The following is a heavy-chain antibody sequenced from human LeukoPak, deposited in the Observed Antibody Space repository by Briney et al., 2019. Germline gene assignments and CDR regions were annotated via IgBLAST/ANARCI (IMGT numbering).Heavy chain of an antibody. V-gene: IGHV3-23*01. Sequence: GGSLRLSCAASGFIFSSYAMSWVRQAAGKGLAWVSAISGSGSSTYYADSVKGHFTISRDNSKNTLCLQTNSLRAEDTAVYYCAARHRYSSSWTFDYWGQGTLVTVSS. D-gene: IGHD6-13*01. CDR1: GFIFSSYA. J-gene: IGHJ4*02. CDR3: AARHRYSSSWTFDY. CDR2: ISGSGSST.